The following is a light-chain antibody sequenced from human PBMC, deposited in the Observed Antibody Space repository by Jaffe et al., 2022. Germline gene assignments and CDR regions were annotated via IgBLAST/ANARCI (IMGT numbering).Light chain of an antibody. V-gene: IGKV3-15*01. CDR2: GAS. CDR3: QQYNNWPLT. CDR1: QSFTSD. J-gene: IGKJ4*01. Sequence: EIVMTQSPATLSVSPGERATLSCRASQSFTSDLAWYQQKPGQAPRLLIYGASTRATGIPARFSGSGSGTEFTLTIDSLQSEDFAVYYCQQYNNWPLTFGGGTKVEIK.